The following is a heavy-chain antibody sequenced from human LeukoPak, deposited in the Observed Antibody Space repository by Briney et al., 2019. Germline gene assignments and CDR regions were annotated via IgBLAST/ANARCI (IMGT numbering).Heavy chain of an antibody. V-gene: IGHV4-59*01. CDR1: GGSISSYY. CDR2: IYYSGST. Sequence: SETLSLTCTVSGGSISSYYWSWIRQPPGKGLEWIGYIYYSGSTNYNPSLKSRVTISVDTSKNQFSLKLRSLTAADTAVYYCAREVAYYYDSSGYSNWFDPWGQGTLVTVSS. CDR3: AREVAYYYDSSGYSNWFDP. J-gene: IGHJ5*02. D-gene: IGHD3-22*01.